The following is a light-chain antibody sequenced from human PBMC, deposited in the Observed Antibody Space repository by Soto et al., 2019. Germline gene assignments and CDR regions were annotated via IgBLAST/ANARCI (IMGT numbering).Light chain of an antibody. V-gene: IGKV3-20*01. Sequence: EIVLTQSPGALSLAPGEISTLSCRSSQSVSSSYLAWYQQKPGQAPRLLIYGASSRATGIPDRSSGSGSGTDFTLTISRLEPEDFAVYYCQQYGSSPWTFGQGTKVDIK. CDR2: GAS. J-gene: IGKJ1*01. CDR3: QQYGSSPWT. CDR1: QSVSSSY.